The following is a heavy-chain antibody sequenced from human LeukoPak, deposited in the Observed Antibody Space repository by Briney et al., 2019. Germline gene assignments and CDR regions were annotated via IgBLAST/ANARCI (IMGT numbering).Heavy chain of an antibody. CDR1: GFTFSSYA. CDR2: ISADSSGT. CDR3: ATSEMATRKGHHY. V-gene: IGHV3-23*01. J-gene: IGHJ4*02. Sequence: GESLRLSCAASGFTFSSYAMGWVRQAPGKGLEWVSAISADSSGTYYVDSVQGRFTISRDYSKNIMYLQMNSLRAEDTAVYYCATSEMATRKGHHYWGRGTLVTVSS. D-gene: IGHD5-24*01.